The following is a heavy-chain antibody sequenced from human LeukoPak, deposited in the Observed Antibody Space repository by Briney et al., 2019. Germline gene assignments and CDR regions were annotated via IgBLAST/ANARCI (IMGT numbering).Heavy chain of an antibody. CDR1: GFTFSSYA. D-gene: IGHD3-10*01. CDR3: ASYYGRNYYYYYGMDV. J-gene: IGHJ6*02. Sequence: PGGSLRLSCAASGFTFSSYAMSWVRQAPGKGLEWVSAISGSGGSTYYADSVKGRFTISRDNSKNTLYLQMNGLRAEDTAVYYCASYYGRNYYYYYGMDVWGQGTTVTVSS. V-gene: IGHV3-23*01. CDR2: ISGSGGST.